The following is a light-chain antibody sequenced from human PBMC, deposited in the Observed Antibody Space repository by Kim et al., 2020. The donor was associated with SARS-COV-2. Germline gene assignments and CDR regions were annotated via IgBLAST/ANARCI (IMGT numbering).Light chain of an antibody. V-gene: IGLV3-1*01. CDR3: QAWDSSTVV. Sequence: SGSPGQTASITCSGDKLGDKFTCWYQQHPGQSPVLVIYQDNKRPSGIPERFSGSNSGNTATLTISGTQALDEADYYCQAWDSSTVVFGGGTQLTVL. CDR1: KLGDKF. J-gene: IGLJ2*01. CDR2: QDN.